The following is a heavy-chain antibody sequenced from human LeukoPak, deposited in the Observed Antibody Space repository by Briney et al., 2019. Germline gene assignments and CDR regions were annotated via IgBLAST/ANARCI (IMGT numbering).Heavy chain of an antibody. CDR3: ARDSGDYDTHYYYYGMDV. V-gene: IGHV4-59*01. D-gene: IGHD4-17*01. Sequence: SETLSLTCTVSGGSISSYYWSWIRQPPGKGLEWIGYIYYSGSTNYNPSLKSRVTISVDTSKNQFSLKLSSVTAADTAVYYCARDSGDYDTHYYYYGMDVWGQGTTVTVSS. J-gene: IGHJ6*02. CDR2: IYYSGST. CDR1: GGSISSYY.